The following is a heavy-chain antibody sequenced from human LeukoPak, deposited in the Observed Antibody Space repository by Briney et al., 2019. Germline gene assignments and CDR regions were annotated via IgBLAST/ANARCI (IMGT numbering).Heavy chain of an antibody. D-gene: IGHD5-18*01. CDR1: GGSISSDNW. CDR3: ARAPRPYRYYYFDY. J-gene: IGHJ4*02. CDR2: IFHGGST. V-gene: IGHV4-4*02. Sequence: SETLSLTCAVSGGSISSDNWWSWVRQPPGQGLGWIGEIFHGGSTTYNPSLMSRVTISVDTSKNPFSLKLTSVTAADTAVYYCARAPRPYRYYYFDYWGQGTLVTVSS.